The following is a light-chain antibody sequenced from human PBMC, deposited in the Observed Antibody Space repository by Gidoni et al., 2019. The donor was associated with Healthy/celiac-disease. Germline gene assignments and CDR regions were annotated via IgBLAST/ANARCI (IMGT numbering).Light chain of an antibody. CDR3: QQRSNWPGNT. V-gene: IGKV3-11*01. CDR2: YAS. Sequence: EIVLEPSPATLSLSPGERATLACRASQVVSSYLALAQLTPAQAPSLLIYYASNRATCIPARFSGSWSGTDFTLTISSLEPEDFAVYYCQQRSNWPGNTFGQGTKLEIK. CDR1: QVVSSY. J-gene: IGKJ2*01.